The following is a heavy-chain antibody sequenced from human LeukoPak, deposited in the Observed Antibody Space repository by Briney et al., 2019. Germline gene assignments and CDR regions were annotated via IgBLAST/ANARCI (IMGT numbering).Heavy chain of an antibody. V-gene: IGHV3-74*01. Sequence: GGSLRLSCAASGFTFSSYWMHWVRQVQEKGLGGVSRINSDGSNTNYADSVKGRFTISRNNAKNTLYLQMNSLRAEDTAVYYCVRELRGVGGTKFDSWGQGTLATVSS. D-gene: IGHD1-26*01. J-gene: IGHJ5*01. CDR3: VRELRGVGGTKFDS. CDR2: INSDGSNT. CDR1: GFTFSSYW.